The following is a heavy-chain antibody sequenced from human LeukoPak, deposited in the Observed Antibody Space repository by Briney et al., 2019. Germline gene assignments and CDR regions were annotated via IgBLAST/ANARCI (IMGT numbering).Heavy chain of an antibody. V-gene: IGHV1-69*05. CDR2: IIPIFGTA. Sequence: SVKVSCKASGGTFSSYAISWVRHAPGQGLEWMGGIIPIFGTANYAQKFQGRVTITTDESTSTAYMELSSLRSEDTAVYYCARGGTYYYDSSGFSSPGGYYYYMDVWGKGTTVTVSS. D-gene: IGHD3-22*01. CDR3: ARGGTYYYDSSGFSSPGGYYYYMDV. J-gene: IGHJ6*03. CDR1: GGTFSSYA.